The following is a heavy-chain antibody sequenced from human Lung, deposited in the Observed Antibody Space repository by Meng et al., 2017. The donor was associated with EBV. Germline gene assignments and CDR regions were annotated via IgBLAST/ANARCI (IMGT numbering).Heavy chain of an antibody. CDR2: IYHSGST. CDR3: ARGKLSGYRYFDY. CDR1: GVSISSSNW. J-gene: IGHJ4*02. D-gene: IGHD3-3*01. Sequence: QLQERGPGPGRPSGTPSLTSAGSGVSISSSNWWSWVRQPPGKGLEWIGEIYHSGSTNYNPSLKSRVSISVDKSTNQFSLKLSSVTAADTAVYYCARGKLSGYRYFDYWGQGTLVTVSS. V-gene: IGHV4-4*02.